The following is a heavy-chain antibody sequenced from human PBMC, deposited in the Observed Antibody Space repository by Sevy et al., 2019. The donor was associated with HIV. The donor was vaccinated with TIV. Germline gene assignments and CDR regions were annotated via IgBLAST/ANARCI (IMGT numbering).Heavy chain of an antibody. CDR3: ARLHYYGSGSYYNGDLGFDY. CDR1: GYSFTSYW. Sequence: GESLKISCKGSGYSFTSYWIGWVRQMPGKGLEWVGIIYPGDSDTRYSPSFQGQVTISAGKSISTAYLPWSSLKASDTGMYYCARLHYYGSGSYYNGDLGFDYWGQGTLVTVSS. CDR2: IYPGDSDT. D-gene: IGHD3-10*01. V-gene: IGHV5-51*01. J-gene: IGHJ4*02.